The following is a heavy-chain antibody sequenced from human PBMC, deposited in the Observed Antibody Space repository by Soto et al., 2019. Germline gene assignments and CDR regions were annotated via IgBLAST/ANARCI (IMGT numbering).Heavy chain of an antibody. CDR1: GFTFSSYA. V-gene: IGHV3-30-3*01. CDR2: ISYDGSNK. CDR3: ARVKSSSSWYYAFDI. J-gene: IGHJ3*02. D-gene: IGHD6-13*01. Sequence: QVQLVESGGGVVQPGRSLRLSCAASGFTFSSYAMHWVRQAPDKGLEWVAVISYDGSNKYYADSVKGRFTISRDNSKNPLCLQMNSLRAEDTAVYYCARVKSSSSWYYAFDIWGQGTMVTVSS.